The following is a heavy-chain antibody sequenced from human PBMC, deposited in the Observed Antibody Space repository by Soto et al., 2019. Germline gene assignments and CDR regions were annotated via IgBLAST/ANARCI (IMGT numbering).Heavy chain of an antibody. J-gene: IGHJ5*02. Sequence: ASVKVSCKASGYTFTGYYMHWVRQAPGQGLEWMGWINPNSGGTNYAQKFQGWVTMTRDTSISTAYMELSRLRSDDTAVYYCARVSLRSSSLSFDPWGQGTLVTVSS. CDR1: GYTFTGYY. V-gene: IGHV1-2*04. D-gene: IGHD6-13*01. CDR3: ARVSLRSSSLSFDP. CDR2: INPNSGGT.